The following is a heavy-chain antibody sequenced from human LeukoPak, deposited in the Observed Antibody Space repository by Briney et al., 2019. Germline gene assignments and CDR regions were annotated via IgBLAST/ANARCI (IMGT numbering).Heavy chain of an antibody. J-gene: IGHJ6*03. V-gene: IGHV3-21*01. Sequence: GGSLRLSCAASGFTFSSYSMNWVRQAPGKGLEWVPSISSSSSYIYYADSVKGRFTISRDNAKNSLYLQMNSLRVEDTAVYFCARYSEVYYYVDVWGTGTTVTVSS. CDR1: GFTFSSYS. CDR2: ISSSSSYI. D-gene: IGHD2-15*01. CDR3: ARYSEVYYYVDV.